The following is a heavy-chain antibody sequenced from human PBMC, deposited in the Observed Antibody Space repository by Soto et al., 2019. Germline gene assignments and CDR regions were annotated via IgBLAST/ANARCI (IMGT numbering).Heavy chain of an antibody. CDR3: ARNERGYSYGSMAY. CDR2: ISYDGSDK. D-gene: IGHD5-18*01. Sequence: QVQVVESGGGVVQPGRSLRLSCAASGFTFSRHAMHWVRQAPGKGLEWVAVISYDGSDKYYADSVKGRFTISRDNSKNTLDLQMNSLRADDTAVFYCARNERGYSYGSMAYWGQGTLVTVSS. J-gene: IGHJ4*02. CDR1: GFTFSRHA. V-gene: IGHV3-30-3*01.